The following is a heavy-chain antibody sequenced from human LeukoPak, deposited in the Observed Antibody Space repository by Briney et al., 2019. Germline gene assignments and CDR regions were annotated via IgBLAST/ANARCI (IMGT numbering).Heavy chain of an antibody. CDR3: AKDLGWIHFAY. J-gene: IGHJ4*02. Sequence: GGSLRLSCAAAGFTFSSYSMNWVRQAPGEGLEWVSYISSSSSTIYYADSVKGRFTISRDNAKNSLYLQMNSLRAEDTAVYYCAKDLGWIHFAYWGQGTLVTVSS. V-gene: IGHV3-48*01. CDR2: ISSSSSTI. CDR1: GFTFSSYS. D-gene: IGHD5-18*01.